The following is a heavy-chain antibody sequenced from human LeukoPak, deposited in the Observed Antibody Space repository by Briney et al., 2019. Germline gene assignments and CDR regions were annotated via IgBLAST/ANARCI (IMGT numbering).Heavy chain of an antibody. Sequence: GGSLRLSCAASGFIVSSNYMSWVRQAPGRGLEWVSVIYSGGSTYYADSVMGRFTISRDKTKNTLYLQMNSLRAEDTAVYYCARDLYTTSTGDYAFDIWGQGTMVTVSS. CDR2: IYSGGST. D-gene: IGHD4-17*01. J-gene: IGHJ3*02. CDR3: ARDLYTTSTGDYAFDI. V-gene: IGHV3-53*01. CDR1: GFIVSSNY.